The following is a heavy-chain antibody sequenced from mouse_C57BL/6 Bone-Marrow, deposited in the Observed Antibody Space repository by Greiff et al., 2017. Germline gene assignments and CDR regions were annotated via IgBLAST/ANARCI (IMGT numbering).Heavy chain of an antibody. CDR1: GFTFSDYY. V-gene: IGHV5-12*01. J-gene: IGHJ1*03. CDR2: ISNGGGST. Sequence: EVKLMESGGGLVQPGGSLKLSCAASGFTFSDYYMYWVRQTPEKRLEWVAYISNGGGSTYYPDTVKGRFTISRDNAKNTLYLQMSRLKSEDTAMYYCARHLGLGRRWYCDVWGTGTTVTVSS. D-gene: IGHD4-1*01. CDR3: ARHLGLGRRWYCDV.